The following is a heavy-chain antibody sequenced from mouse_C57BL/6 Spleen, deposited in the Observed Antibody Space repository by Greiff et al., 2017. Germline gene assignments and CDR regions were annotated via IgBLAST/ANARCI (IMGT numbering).Heavy chain of an antibody. V-gene: IGHV1-26*01. Sequence: EVQLQQSGPELVKPGASVKISCKASGYTFTDYYMNWVKQSHGKSLEWIGDINPNNGGTSYNQKFKGKATLTVDKSSSTAYMELRSLTSEDSAGYYCARGERPFYYDYDRGEGYYAMDYWGQGTSGTVSS. D-gene: IGHD2-4*01. CDR1: GYTFTDYY. J-gene: IGHJ4*01. CDR3: ARGERPFYYDYDRGEGYYAMDY. CDR2: INPNNGGT.